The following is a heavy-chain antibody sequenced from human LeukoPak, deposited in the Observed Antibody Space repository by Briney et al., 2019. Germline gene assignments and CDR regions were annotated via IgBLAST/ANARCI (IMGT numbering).Heavy chain of an antibody. D-gene: IGHD2-21*02. Sequence: GGSLRLSCAASGFTFSSYAMSWVRQAPGKGLEWVAVISYDGSNKYYADSVKGRFTISRDNSKNTLYLQMNSLRAEDTAVYYCARESPYCGGDCYVDYWGQGTLVTVSS. J-gene: IGHJ4*02. CDR2: ISYDGSNK. V-gene: IGHV3-30*04. CDR1: GFTFSSYA. CDR3: ARESPYCGGDCYVDY.